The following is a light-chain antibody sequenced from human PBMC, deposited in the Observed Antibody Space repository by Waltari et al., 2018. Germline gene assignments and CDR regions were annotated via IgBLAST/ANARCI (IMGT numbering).Light chain of an antibody. CDR2: AAS. CDR3: QHHVRLPAT. Sequence: EIVLTQSPGTLPLSPGESATLSCRASQSISKYLAWYQQRPGQAPRLLLYAASNRATVIPDRFSGGGSGTDFRLTISILEPEDFAVYYCQHHVRLPATFGQGTKVEIK. CDR1: QSISKY. V-gene: IGKV3-20*01. J-gene: IGKJ1*01.